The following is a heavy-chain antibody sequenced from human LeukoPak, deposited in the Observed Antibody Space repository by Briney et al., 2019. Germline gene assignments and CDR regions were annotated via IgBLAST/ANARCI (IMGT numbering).Heavy chain of an antibody. CDR2: IIPILGIA. V-gene: IGHV1-69*04. D-gene: IGHD3-16*01. Sequence: SVKVSCKASGGTFSSYAISWVRQAPGQGLEWMGRIIPILGIANYAQKFQGRVTITADKSTSTAYMELSSLRSEDTAVYYCARVRRSYYYMDVWGKGTTVTVSS. CDR3: ARVRRSYYYMDV. J-gene: IGHJ6*03. CDR1: GGTFSSYA.